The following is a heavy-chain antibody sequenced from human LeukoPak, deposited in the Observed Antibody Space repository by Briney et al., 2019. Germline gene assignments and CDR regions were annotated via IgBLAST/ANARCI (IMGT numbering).Heavy chain of an antibody. J-gene: IGHJ4*02. D-gene: IGHD3-3*01. CDR2: IRYDGSNK. V-gene: IGHV3-30*02. Sequence: GGSLRLSCAASGFTFSSYGMHWVRQAPGKGLEWVAFIRYDGSNKYYADSVKGRFTISRDNSKNTLYLQMNSLRAEDTAVYYCARDYGDLDFWSGWDYWGQGTLVTVSS. CDR1: GFTFSSYG. CDR3: ARDYGDLDFWSGWDY.